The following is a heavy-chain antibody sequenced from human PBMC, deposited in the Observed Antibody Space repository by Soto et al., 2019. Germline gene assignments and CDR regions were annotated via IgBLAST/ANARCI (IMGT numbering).Heavy chain of an antibody. J-gene: IGHJ4*02. CDR3: AKDRVAAAVRLLDY. CDR1: GFTFSSYG. Sequence: SLRLSCAASGFTFSSYGMHWVRQAPGKGLEWVAVISYDGSNKYYADSVKGRFTISRDNSKNTLYLQMNSLRAEDTAVYYCAKDRVAAAVRLLDYWGQGTLVTVSS. V-gene: IGHV3-30*18. CDR2: ISYDGSNK. D-gene: IGHD6-13*01.